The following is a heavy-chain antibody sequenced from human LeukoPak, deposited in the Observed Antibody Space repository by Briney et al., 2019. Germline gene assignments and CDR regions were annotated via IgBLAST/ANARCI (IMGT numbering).Heavy chain of an antibody. V-gene: IGHV4-39*01. Sequence: PSETLSLTCTVSGHFLSIRCYCWASIRQPPGKGLEWIGSIYYSGSTYYNPSLKSRVTISVDTSKNQFSLRLSSGTAADTAVYKCPRHTPRYYDFWSGYYSPVDPWGQGTLVTVSS. CDR2: IYYSGST. D-gene: IGHD3-3*01. CDR3: PRHTPRYYDFWSGYYSPVDP. CDR1: GHFLSIRCYC. J-gene: IGHJ5*02.